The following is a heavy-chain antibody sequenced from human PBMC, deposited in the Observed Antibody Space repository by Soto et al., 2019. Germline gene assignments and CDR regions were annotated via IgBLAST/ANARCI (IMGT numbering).Heavy chain of an antibody. D-gene: IGHD2-21*02. J-gene: IGHJ4*02. CDR2: ISAYNGNT. CDR1: GYTFTSYG. V-gene: IGHV1-18*01. CDR3: ARDIVHLAYCGGDCYSGFDN. Sequence: ASVKVSCKASGYTFTSYGISWLRQAPGQGLEWMGWISAYNGNTNYAQKLQGRVTMTTDTSTSTAYMELRSLRSDDTAVYYCARDIVHLAYCGGDCYSGFDNWGQGTLVNVSS.